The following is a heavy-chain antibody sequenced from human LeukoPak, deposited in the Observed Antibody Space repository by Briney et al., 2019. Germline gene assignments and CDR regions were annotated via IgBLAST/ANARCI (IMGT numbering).Heavy chain of an antibody. CDR1: RFTFSTYA. CDR3: ARDVGRYFDWFDF. J-gene: IGHJ4*02. D-gene: IGHD3-9*01. Sequence: GGSLRLSCAASRFTFSTYAMSWVRQAPGKGLEWVSSISGSTSYIYYADSVKGRFTISRDNAKNSVYLQMDNLRAEDTSVYYCARDVGRYFDWFDFWGQGTLVTVSS. V-gene: IGHV3-21*06. CDR2: ISGSTSYI.